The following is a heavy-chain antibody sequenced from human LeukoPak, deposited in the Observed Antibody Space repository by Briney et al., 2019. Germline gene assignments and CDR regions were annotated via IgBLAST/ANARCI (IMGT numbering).Heavy chain of an antibody. CDR1: GFTVSSNY. D-gene: IGHD6-13*01. Sequence: PGGSLRLSCAASGFTVSSNYMSWVRQAPGKGLEWVSVIYSGGSTHYADSVKGRFTISRDNSKNTLYLQMNSLGAEDTAVYYCARFGYSSSWYFSYYGMDVWGQGTTVTVSS. J-gene: IGHJ6*02. V-gene: IGHV3-66*01. CDR2: IYSGGST. CDR3: ARFGYSSSWYFSYYGMDV.